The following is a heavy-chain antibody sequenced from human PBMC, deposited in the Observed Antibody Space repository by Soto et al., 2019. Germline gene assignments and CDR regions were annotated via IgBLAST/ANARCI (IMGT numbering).Heavy chain of an antibody. CDR3: ARIESGDDGGFFDY. CDR2: IFSNDAK. CDR1: QVG. Sequence: SGPTLVNPTETLTLTCTVSQVGVSWIRQPPGKALEWLAHIFSNDAKFYSSSLKSRLTISKDSSKSQVVLTMTNMDPVDTATYYCARIESGDDGGFFDYWGQ. D-gene: IGHD4-17*01. V-gene: IGHV2-26*01. J-gene: IGHJ4*02.